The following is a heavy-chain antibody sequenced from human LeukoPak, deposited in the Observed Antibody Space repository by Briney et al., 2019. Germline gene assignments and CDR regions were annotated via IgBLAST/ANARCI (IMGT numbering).Heavy chain of an antibody. CDR1: GFTFSSYA. CDR2: ISYDGSNK. J-gene: IGHJ4*02. Sequence: GGSLRLSCAASGFTFSSYAMSWVRQAPGKGLEWVAVISYDGSNKYYADSVKGRFTISRDNSKNMVYLQMNSLRAEDTAVYYCAKDGYRIPALDYWGQGTLVTVSS. D-gene: IGHD5-24*01. V-gene: IGHV3-30*18. CDR3: AKDGYRIPALDY.